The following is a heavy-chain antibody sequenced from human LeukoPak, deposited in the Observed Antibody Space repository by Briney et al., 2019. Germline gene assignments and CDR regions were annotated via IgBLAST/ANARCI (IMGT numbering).Heavy chain of an antibody. CDR3: ARAQYCGGDCYAAGFDY. CDR2: INHSGST. Sequence: SETLSLTCAVYGGSFSGYYWSWIRRPPGKGLEWIGEINHSGSTNYNPSLKSRVTISVDTSKNQFSLKLSSVTAADTAVYYCARAQYCGGDCYAAGFDYWGQGTLITVSS. CDR1: GGSFSGYY. V-gene: IGHV4-34*01. J-gene: IGHJ4*02. D-gene: IGHD2-21*02.